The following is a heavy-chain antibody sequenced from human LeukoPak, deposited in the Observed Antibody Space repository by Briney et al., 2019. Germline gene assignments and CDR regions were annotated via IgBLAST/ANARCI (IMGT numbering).Heavy chain of an antibody. J-gene: IGHJ5*02. V-gene: IGHV4-34*01. Sequence: SETLSLTCAVYGGSFSGYYWSWIRQPPGKGLEWIWEINHSGSTNYNPSLKSRVTISVDTSKNQFSLKLSSVTAADTAVYYCARGGELVSPYNWFDPWGQGTLVTVSS. CDR2: INHSGST. CDR1: GGSFSGYY. D-gene: IGHD1-1*01. CDR3: ARGGELVSPYNWFDP.